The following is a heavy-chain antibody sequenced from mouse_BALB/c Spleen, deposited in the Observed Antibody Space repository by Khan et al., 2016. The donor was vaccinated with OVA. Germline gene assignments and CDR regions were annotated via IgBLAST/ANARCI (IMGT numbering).Heavy chain of an antibody. J-gene: IGHJ4*01. V-gene: IGHV3-2*02. Sequence: EVKLEESGPGLVKPSQSLSLTCTVTGYSITSDYAWNWIRQFPGDRLEWMGYISSSGRASYNPSLKSRISITRDTSKNQFFLQLKSVTTEDTATYFCARSLYYSYGYGLDYWGRGSSVTVSS. CDR3: ARSLYYSYGYGLDY. CDR2: ISSSGRA. CDR1: GYSITSDYA. D-gene: IGHD2-14*01.